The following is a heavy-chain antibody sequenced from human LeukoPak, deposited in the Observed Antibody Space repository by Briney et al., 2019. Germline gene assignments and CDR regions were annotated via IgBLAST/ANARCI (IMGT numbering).Heavy chain of an antibody. CDR3: ARGRYYFDY. V-gene: IGHV3-11*01. CDR1: GFTFSDSY. J-gene: IGHJ4*02. Sequence: GGSLRLSCAASGFTFSDSYMSWIRQAPGKGLECISYISSSGSTIYYVDSVKGRFTISRDNARNSLYLQMNSLRADDTAVYYCARGRYYFDYWGQGTLVTVSS. D-gene: IGHD3-10*01. CDR2: ISSSGSTI.